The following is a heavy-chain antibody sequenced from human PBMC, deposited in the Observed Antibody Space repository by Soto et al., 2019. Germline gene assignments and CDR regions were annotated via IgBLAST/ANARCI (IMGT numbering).Heavy chain of an antibody. CDR3: AREMHDILTVPHWIWYLGL. J-gene: IGHJ2*01. CDR2: INDRGSI. D-gene: IGHD3-9*01. Sequence: QVQLQQWGAGPLRPLETLSLTCGVSGGSFSGYYWAWIRQSPGKGLEWIGEINDRGSINYNPSLKSRVSISVDTATNHYSLDLRSVPDAATAVYYCAREMHDILTVPHWIWYLGLGDRGTRVTVSS. CDR1: GGSFSGYY. V-gene: IGHV4-34*01.